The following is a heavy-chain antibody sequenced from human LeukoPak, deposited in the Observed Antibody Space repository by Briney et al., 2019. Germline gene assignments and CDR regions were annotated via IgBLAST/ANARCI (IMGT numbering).Heavy chain of an antibody. CDR3: AEDMSSSWSPNWFDP. CDR2: ISGSGGST. CDR1: GFTFSSYA. Sequence: GALRLSCAASGFTFSSYAMSWVRQAPGRGLEWVSAISGSGGSTYYADSVKGRFTISRDNSKNTLYLQMNSPRAEDTAVYYCAEDMSSSWSPNWFDPWGQGTLVTASS. J-gene: IGHJ5*02. D-gene: IGHD6-13*01. V-gene: IGHV3-23*01.